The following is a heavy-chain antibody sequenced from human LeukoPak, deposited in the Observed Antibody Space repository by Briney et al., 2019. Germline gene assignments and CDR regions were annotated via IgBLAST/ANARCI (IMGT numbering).Heavy chain of an antibody. Sequence: ASVKVSCKASAYTFSVYHIHWVRQAPGQGLEWMAWINPDSGDTNYAQKFQGRVTMTRDTSISTAYMEVSSLRSDDTAVYYCAPIPGGSWAFDYWGQGTLVTVSS. CDR1: AYTFSVYH. CDR2: INPDSGDT. J-gene: IGHJ4*02. V-gene: IGHV1-2*02. D-gene: IGHD6-13*01. CDR3: APIPGGSWAFDY.